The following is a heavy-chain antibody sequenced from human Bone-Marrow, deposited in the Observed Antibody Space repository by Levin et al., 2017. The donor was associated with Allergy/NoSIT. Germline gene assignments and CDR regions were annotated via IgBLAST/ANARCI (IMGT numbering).Heavy chain of an antibody. CDR2: IRQDGSEK. CDR1: GFTFSGNW. Sequence: SCAASGFTFSGNWMNWVRQAPGKGLEWVASIRQDGSEKNYVDFVKGRFIISRDNAKNSLSLQMNSLRVEDTGIYYCVSQGAAYWGQGTLVTVSS. CDR3: VSQGAAY. J-gene: IGHJ4*02. D-gene: IGHD3-16*01. V-gene: IGHV3-7*02.